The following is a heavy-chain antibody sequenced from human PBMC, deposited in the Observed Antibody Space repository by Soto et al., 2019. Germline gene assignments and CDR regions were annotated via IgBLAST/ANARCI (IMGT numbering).Heavy chain of an antibody. CDR3: ARSEEDSDYYYYGFDV. J-gene: IGHJ6*02. Sequence: TLSLTCVISEDSVSGRSVARNLFGQSPSRAREWLGRTYYRSRWYSDFAVSVRGLLVINADTSKNQFSLQLNSVTPEDTAVYFCARSEEDSDYYYYGFDVWGQGTTVTVSS. CDR1: EDSVSGRSVA. D-gene: IGHD2-15*01. CDR2: TYYRSRWYS. V-gene: IGHV6-1*01.